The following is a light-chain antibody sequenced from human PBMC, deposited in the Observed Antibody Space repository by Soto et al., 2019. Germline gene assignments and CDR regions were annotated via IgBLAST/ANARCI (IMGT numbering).Light chain of an antibody. V-gene: IGKV3D-15*01. CDR3: QQYDKCPLT. CDR2: GAS. J-gene: IGKJ4*01. CDR1: HSADSN. Sequence: ILMTQSPATLSVSPGGGATLSCRASHSADSNLAWYQQNPGQAPRLLIFGASTSATGIPTRFSGGGSGTDFTLTISSLQSEDFGLYFCQQYDKCPLTFGGGTKVDIK.